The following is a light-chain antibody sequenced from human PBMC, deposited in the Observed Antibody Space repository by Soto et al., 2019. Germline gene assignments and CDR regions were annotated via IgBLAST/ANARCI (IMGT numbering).Light chain of an antibody. J-gene: IGKJ4*01. V-gene: IGKV3-11*01. CDR1: QSVSSY. CDR2: DAA. Sequence: EVVLTQSPAILSLSPGERATLSCRASQSVSSYLAWYQQRPGQAPRLLIYDAANRATGIPARFSGSGSGTDFTLTISSLEPEDFAVYYCQQRSDRPLTFGGGTRVDIK. CDR3: QQRSDRPLT.